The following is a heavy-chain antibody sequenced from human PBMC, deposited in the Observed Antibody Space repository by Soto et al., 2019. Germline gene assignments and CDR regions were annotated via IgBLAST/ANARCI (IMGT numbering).Heavy chain of an antibody. V-gene: IGHV3-23*04. CDR2: IRGSGDNT. D-gene: IGHD2-15*01. CDR1: GFVFRTNA. J-gene: IGHJ4*02. CDR3: ASLKIYCRGETCYSGYHDY. Sequence: DEQLVESGGDLVQPGGSLRLSCAASGFVFRTNAMSWVRQRPGQGLEWVSAIRGSGDNTYYADSVKGRFPISRDNSKNTLFLQMNSLRAEDTAMYYCASLKIYCRGETCYSGYHDYWGQGTLVTVSS.